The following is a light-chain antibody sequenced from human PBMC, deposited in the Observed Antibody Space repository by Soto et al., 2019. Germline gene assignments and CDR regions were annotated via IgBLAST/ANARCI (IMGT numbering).Light chain of an antibody. V-gene: IGLV2-23*02. Sequence: QSALTQPASVSGSPGQSITISCTGTSSDVGSYKFVSWYQQYPGKAPKLMIYEDSKRPSGVSDRFSGSKSVNTASLTISGLQAEDEADYFCCSNAGGSNVFGTGTKLTVL. CDR2: EDS. CDR1: SSDVGSYKF. CDR3: CSNAGGSNV. J-gene: IGLJ1*01.